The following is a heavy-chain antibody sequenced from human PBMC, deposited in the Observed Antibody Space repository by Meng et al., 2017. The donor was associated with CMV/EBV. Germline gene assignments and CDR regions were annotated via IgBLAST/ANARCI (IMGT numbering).Heavy chain of an antibody. V-gene: IGHV4-39*01. D-gene: IGHD2-2*01. CDR3: ARLNLLSCWFDP. CDR2: IHYSGST. J-gene: IGHJ5*02. Sequence: SETLSLTCTVSGGSISNSSYYWGWLRQPPGQGLEWSGSIHYSGSTYYNPSLKSRVTITVDTSKKQYSLKLSSVTAADTSVYYCARLNLLSCWFDPWGQGTLVTVSS. CDR1: GGSISNSSYY.